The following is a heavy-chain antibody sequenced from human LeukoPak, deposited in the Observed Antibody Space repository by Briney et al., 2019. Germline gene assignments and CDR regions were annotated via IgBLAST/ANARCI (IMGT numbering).Heavy chain of an antibody. V-gene: IGHV3-21*01. CDR2: ISTSSSYI. CDR1: GFTFSSYA. Sequence: GSLRLSCAASGFTFSSYAMTWVRQAPGKGLEWVSSISTSSSYIYYADSAKGRFTISRDNAKDSLYLQMNSLRADDTAVYYCAKDLLLFCSSTRCYHNYFDYWGQRTLVTVSS. J-gene: IGHJ4*02. D-gene: IGHD2-2*01. CDR3: AKDLLLFCSSTRCYHNYFDY.